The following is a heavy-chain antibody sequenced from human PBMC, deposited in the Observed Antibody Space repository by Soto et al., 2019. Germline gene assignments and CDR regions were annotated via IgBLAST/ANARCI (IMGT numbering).Heavy chain of an antibody. CDR3: ARRGSGSYYDY. J-gene: IGHJ4*02. CDR2: ISGSGGST. Sequence: EVQLLESGGGLVQPGGSLRLSCAASGFTFSSYAMRWVRQAPVKGLEWVSAISGSGGSTYYADSVKGRFTISRDNSKNTLCLQMKSLRAEDTAVYYCARRGSGSYYDYWGQGTLVTVSS. CDR1: GFTFSSYA. V-gene: IGHV3-23*01. D-gene: IGHD1-26*01.